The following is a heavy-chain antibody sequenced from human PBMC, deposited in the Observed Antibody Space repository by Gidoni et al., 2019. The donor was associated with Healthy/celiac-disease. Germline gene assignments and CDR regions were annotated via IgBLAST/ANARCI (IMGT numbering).Heavy chain of an antibody. Sequence: EVQLVESGGGLVQPGGSLRLSCAASGFTFSDHYMDWVRQAPGKGLEWVGRTRNKANSYTTEYAASVKGRFTISRDDSKNSLYLQMNSLKTEDTAVYYCARGDYDFWSGYYYYGMDVWGQGTTVTVSS. D-gene: IGHD3-3*01. V-gene: IGHV3-72*01. CDR3: ARGDYDFWSGYYYYGMDV. J-gene: IGHJ6*02. CDR2: TRNKANSYTT. CDR1: GFTFSDHY.